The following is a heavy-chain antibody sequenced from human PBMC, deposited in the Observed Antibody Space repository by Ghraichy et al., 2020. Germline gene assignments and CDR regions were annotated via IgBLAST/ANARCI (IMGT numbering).Heavy chain of an antibody. CDR2: VNSDANST. CDR1: GFTFSNYW. Sequence: GGSLRLSCAASGFTFSNYWMHWVRQAPGKGLVWVSRVNSDANSTSYADSVKGRFTISRDNAKNTVYLQMNSLRAEDTAVYYCARGGGYSYGAFDYWGQGTLVTVSS. CDR3: ARGGGYSYGAFDY. J-gene: IGHJ4*02. V-gene: IGHV3-74*01. D-gene: IGHD5-18*01.